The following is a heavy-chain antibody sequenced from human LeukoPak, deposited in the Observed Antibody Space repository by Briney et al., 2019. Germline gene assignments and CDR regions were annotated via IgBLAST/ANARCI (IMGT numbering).Heavy chain of an antibody. CDR2: ISSSGSTT. Sequence: GGSLRLSCAASGFTFSSYAMSWVRQAPGKGLEWVSHISSSGSTTYYAESVKGRFTISRDNAKNSLYLQMNSLRAEDTAVYYCARFYDSWGQGTLATVSS. CDR3: ARFYDS. CDR1: GFTFSSYA. D-gene: IGHD2/OR15-2a*01. V-gene: IGHV3-48*03. J-gene: IGHJ4*02.